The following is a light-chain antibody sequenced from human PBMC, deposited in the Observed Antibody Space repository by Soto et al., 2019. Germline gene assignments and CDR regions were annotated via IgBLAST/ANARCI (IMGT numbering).Light chain of an antibody. CDR2: EVS. Sequence: QSALTQPDSVSGSPGQSITIFCTGTSSDVGGYNYVSWYQQHPGKAPKLMIYEVSNRPSGVSNRFSGSKSGNTASLTISGLQAEDEADYYCSSYTSSSTLVVFCGGTKVTVL. CDR3: SSYTSSSTLVV. CDR1: SSDVGGYNY. J-gene: IGLJ2*01. V-gene: IGLV2-14*01.